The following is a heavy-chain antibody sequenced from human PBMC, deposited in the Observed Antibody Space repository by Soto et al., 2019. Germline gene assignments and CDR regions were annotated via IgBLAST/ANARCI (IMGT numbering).Heavy chain of an antibody. D-gene: IGHD6-13*01. V-gene: IGHV3-23*01. CDR2: ISGSGGST. CDR1: GFTFSSYA. J-gene: IGHJ3*02. Sequence: GESLKISCAASGFTFSSYAMSWVRQAPGKGLEWVSAISGSGGSTYYADSVKGRFTISRDNSKNTLYLQMNSLRAEDTAVYYCAKGEAAADAFDIWGQGTMVTVSS. CDR3: AKGEAAADAFDI.